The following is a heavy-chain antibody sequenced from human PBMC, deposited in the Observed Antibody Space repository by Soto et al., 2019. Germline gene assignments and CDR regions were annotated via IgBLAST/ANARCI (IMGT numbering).Heavy chain of an antibody. V-gene: IGHV1-2*02. CDR1: GYTFTGYY. CDR2: INPNSGGT. CDR3: ARDLGSGTMVREYYSYYYGMDV. Sequence: ASVKVSCKASGYTFTGYYMHWVRQAPGQGLEWMGWINPNSGGTNYAQKFQGRVTMTRDTSISTAYMELSRLRSDDTAVYYCARDLGSGTMVREYYSYYYGMDVWGQGTTVTVSS. D-gene: IGHD3-10*01. J-gene: IGHJ6*02.